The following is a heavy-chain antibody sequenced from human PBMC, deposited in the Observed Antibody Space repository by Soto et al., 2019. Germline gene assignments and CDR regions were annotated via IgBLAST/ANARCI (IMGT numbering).Heavy chain of an antibody. CDR2: IIPIFGTA. CDR1: GGTFSSYA. Sequence: QVQLVQSGAEVKKPGSSVKVSCKASGGTFSSYAISWVRQAPGQGLEWMGGIIPIFGTANYAQKFQGRVTVTAQESTSTAYMELSSLRSEDTAVSYCARGIVLMVYASDYYYYGMDVWGQGTTVTVSS. J-gene: IGHJ6*02. D-gene: IGHD2-8*01. V-gene: IGHV1-69*12. CDR3: ARGIVLMVYASDYYYYGMDV.